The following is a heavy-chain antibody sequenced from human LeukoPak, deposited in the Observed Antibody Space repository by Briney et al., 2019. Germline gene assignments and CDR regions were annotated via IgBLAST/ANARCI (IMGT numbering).Heavy chain of an antibody. CDR2: NTGSADNT. CDR1: GFTFSSYE. CDR3: AKDRYSSSWNDAFDI. D-gene: IGHD6-13*01. Sequence: HPGGSLRLSCAASGFTFSSYEMNWVRQAPGKGLEGVSGNTGSADNTYYADSVKGRFTISRDNSKNTLYLQMNSLRAEDTAVYYCAKDRYSSSWNDAFDIWGQGTMVTVSS. J-gene: IGHJ3*02. V-gene: IGHV3-23*01.